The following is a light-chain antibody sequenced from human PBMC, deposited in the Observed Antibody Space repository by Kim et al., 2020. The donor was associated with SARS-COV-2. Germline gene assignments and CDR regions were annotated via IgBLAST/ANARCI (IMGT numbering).Light chain of an antibody. J-gene: IGLJ3*02. CDR3: QSADNTGAWV. Sequence: VTPGQTARITWSGDALSKQYAYWYQQKPGQAPLLIIYRDTERPSGIPARFSGSTSGTTVTLTISGVQADVEADYYCQSADNTGAWVFGGGTQLTVL. V-gene: IGLV3-25*03. CDR1: ALSKQY. CDR2: RDT.